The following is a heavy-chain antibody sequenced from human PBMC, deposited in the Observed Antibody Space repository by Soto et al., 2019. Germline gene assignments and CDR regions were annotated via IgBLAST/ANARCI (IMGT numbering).Heavy chain of an antibody. D-gene: IGHD3-16*01. CDR3: ARGTWGSYYHEFQC. J-gene: IGHJ4*02. CDR2: IGNGGET. V-gene: IGHV3-13*01. CDR1: VFTFSNYD. Sequence: PGGSLRLSCASSVFTFSNYDMHCVRQITGERLEWVSGIGNGGETNYAGSVKGRFTISRDNARNSFYLQMNSLGAGDTAVYYCARGTWGSYYHEFQCWGQGSQVTVS.